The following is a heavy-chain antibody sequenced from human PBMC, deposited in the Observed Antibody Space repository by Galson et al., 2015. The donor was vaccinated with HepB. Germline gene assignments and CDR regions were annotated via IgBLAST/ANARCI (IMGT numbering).Heavy chain of an antibody. CDR1: GFTFSSYW. Sequence: SLRLSCAASGFTFSSYWMHWVRQAPGKGLVWVSRITSDGSSTSYADSVKGRFTISRDNAKNTLYLQMNSLRAEDTAVYYCAREYYGSGSYPWMQYWGQGALVTVSS. V-gene: IGHV3-74*01. D-gene: IGHD3-10*01. CDR2: ITSDGSST. J-gene: IGHJ4*02. CDR3: AREYYGSGSYPWMQY.